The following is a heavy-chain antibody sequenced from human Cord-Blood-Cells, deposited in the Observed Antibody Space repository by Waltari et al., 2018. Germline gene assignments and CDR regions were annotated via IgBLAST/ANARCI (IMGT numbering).Heavy chain of an antibody. CDR3: ATGVINYDYVWGSYRPDAFDI. V-gene: IGHV1-18*04. J-gene: IGHJ3*02. D-gene: IGHD3-16*02. Sequence: QVQLVQSGAEVKKPGASVEVSCKASGYTFTSYGISWVRQAPGQGLEWMGWISAYNGNTNYAQKLQGRVTMTTDTSTSTAYMELRSLRSDDTAVYYCATGVINYDYVWGSYRPDAFDIWGQGTMVTVSS. CDR1: GYTFTSYG. CDR2: ISAYNGNT.